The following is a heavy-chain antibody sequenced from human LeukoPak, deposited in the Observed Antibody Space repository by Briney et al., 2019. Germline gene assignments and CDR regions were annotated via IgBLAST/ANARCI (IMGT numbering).Heavy chain of an antibody. V-gene: IGHV3-7*01. Sequence: GGSLRLSCAASGFTFSSYAMSWVRQAPGKGLEWVANMKQDGGEKYYVDSVKGRFTISRDNAKNSLYLQMNSLRGEDTAVYYCARNLHDYWGQGTLVTVSS. CDR2: MKQDGGEK. CDR1: GFTFSSYA. CDR3: ARNLHDY. J-gene: IGHJ4*02.